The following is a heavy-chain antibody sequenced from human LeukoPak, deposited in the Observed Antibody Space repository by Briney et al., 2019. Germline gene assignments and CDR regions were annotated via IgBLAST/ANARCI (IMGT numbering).Heavy chain of an antibody. D-gene: IGHD4-17*01. CDR3: ARRDDYGDRDAFDI. CDR2: IYYSGST. J-gene: IGHJ3*02. Sequence: PSETLSLTCTVSGGSISSYYWSWIRQPPGKGLEWIGYIYYSGSTNYNPSLKSRVTISVDTSKNQFSLKLSSVTAADTAVYYCARRDDYGDRDAFDIWGQGTMVTVSS. V-gene: IGHV4-59*08. CDR1: GGSISSYY.